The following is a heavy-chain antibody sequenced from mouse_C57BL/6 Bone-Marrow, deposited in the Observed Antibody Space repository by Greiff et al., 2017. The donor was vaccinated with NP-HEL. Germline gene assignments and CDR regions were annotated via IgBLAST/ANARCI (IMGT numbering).Heavy chain of an antibody. CDR1: EYEFPSHD. D-gene: IGHD1-1*01. V-gene: IGHV5-2*01. CDR3: ARQIYYYGSSLYWYFDV. J-gene: IGHJ1*03. CDR2: INSDGGST. Sequence: EVQVVESGGGLVQPGESLKLSCESNEYEFPSHDMSWVRKTPEKRLELVAAINSDGGSTYYPDTMERRFIISRDNTKKTLYLQMSSLRSEDTALYYCARQIYYYGSSLYWYFDVWGTGTTVTVSS.